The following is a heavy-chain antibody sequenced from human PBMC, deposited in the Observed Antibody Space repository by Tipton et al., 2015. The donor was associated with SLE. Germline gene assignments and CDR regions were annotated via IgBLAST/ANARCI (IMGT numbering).Heavy chain of an antibody. CDR3: ARVTHIYYSYYMDV. CDR1: GGSISGYF. J-gene: IGHJ6*03. V-gene: IGHV4-59*01. Sequence: TLSLTCTVSGGSISGYFWSWIRQPPGKALEWIGYVHYSGSTNSNPSLKSRVTMSVDTSKNQFSLKLGSVTAADTAVYYCARVTHIYYSYYMDVWGKGTTVTVSS. CDR2: VHYSGST.